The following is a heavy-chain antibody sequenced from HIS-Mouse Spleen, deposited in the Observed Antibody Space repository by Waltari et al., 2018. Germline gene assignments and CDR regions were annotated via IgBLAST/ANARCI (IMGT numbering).Heavy chain of an antibody. V-gene: IGHV4-59*08. CDR1: GGSISSYY. D-gene: IGHD1-7*01. CDR2: IYYSGST. J-gene: IGHJ6*02. CDR3: ARCGTTTGMDV. Sequence: QVQLQESGPGLVKPSETLSLTCTVSGGSISSYYWSWIRQPPGKGLEWFGYIYYSGSTNYNPALKSRVTISVDTSKNQFSLKLSSVTAADTAVYYCARCGTTTGMDVWGQGTTVTVSS.